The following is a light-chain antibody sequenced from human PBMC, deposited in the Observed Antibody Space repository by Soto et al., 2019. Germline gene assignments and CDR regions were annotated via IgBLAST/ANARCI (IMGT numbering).Light chain of an antibody. V-gene: IGLV2-8*01. CDR3: SSYAGSNKSV. J-gene: IGLJ1*01. CDR1: SSDIGGYNY. Sequence: QSALTQPPSASGSPGQSVTISCTGTSSDIGGYNYVSWYQQHPGKAPKLMIYEVSKRPSGVPDRFSGSKSGNTAALTVSGLQPEDEADYYCSSYAGSNKSVLGTGTKVTVL. CDR2: EVS.